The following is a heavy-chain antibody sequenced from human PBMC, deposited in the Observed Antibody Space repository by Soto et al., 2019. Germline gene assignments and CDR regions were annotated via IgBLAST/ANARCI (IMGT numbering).Heavy chain of an antibody. J-gene: IGHJ4*02. CDR2: ISYDGSNK. CDR3: ARASRRFGVVMPTLGY. CDR1: GFTFSSYA. Sequence: GGSLRLSCAASGFTFSSYAMHWVRQAPGKGLEWVAVISYDGSNKYYADSVKGRFTISRDNSKNTLYLQMNSLRAEDTAVYYCARASRRFGVVMPTLGYWGQGTLVTVSS. D-gene: IGHD3-3*01. V-gene: IGHV3-30-3*01.